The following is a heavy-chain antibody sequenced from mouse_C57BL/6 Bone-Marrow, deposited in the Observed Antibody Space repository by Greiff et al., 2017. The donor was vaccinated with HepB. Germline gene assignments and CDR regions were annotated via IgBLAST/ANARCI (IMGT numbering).Heavy chain of an antibody. D-gene: IGHD1-1*01. CDR1: GFNINDYY. J-gene: IGHJ2*01. CDR3: STYYYGSRILAR. Sequence: VQLQQSGAELVRPGASVKLSCTASGFNINDYYMHWVKQRPEQGLEWIGWIDPENGNTEYASKFQGKATITADTSSNTAYLQLSSLTSEDTAVYYCSTYYYGSRILARGGRGTAPTVSS. CDR2: IDPENGNT. V-gene: IGHV14-4*01.